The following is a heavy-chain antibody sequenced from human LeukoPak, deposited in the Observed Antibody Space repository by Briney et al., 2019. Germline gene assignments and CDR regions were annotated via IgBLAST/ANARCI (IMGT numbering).Heavy chain of an antibody. CDR1: GGTFSRHA. D-gene: IGHD1-26*01. J-gene: IGHJ5*02. Sequence: ASVKVSCKASGGTFSRHALSWVRQAPGQGLEWMGRIVPILGVTNFAQKFQGRVAITADISTSTAYMELSSLRSEDTAVYYCARDLVGSTTGWFDPWGQGTLVTVSS. V-gene: IGHV1-69*04. CDR2: IVPILGVT. CDR3: ARDLVGSTTGWFDP.